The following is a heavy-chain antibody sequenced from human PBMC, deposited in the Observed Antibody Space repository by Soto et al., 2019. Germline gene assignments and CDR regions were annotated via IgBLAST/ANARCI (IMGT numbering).Heavy chain of an antibody. D-gene: IGHD3-3*01. CDR1: GYPFTHYA. CDR2: INAGNGNT. V-gene: IGHV1-3*01. CDR3: ARGPLGDGSNLHY. Sequence: QVQLVQSGAEVKKPGASVKVSCKASGYPFTHYAMHWVRQAPGQRLEWMGWINAGNGNTKYSQKSQGRATTTRDTXATTTYMELSSLRSEDTAVYYCARGPLGDGSNLHYWGQGTLVTVSS. J-gene: IGHJ4*02.